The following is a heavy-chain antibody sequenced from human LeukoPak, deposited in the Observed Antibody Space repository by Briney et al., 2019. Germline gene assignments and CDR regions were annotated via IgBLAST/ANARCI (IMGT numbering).Heavy chain of an antibody. CDR3: ARTVPGYPDDYFDY. V-gene: IGHV3-7*02. Sequence: VGSLKILRSASGFHFYRHWQSWVRPAPGKGPERVAHMNQDGSAIYYIDSVKGRFTISRDNAKNSLYLQMNGLTVADTAVYYCARTVPGYPDDYFDYWGQGILVTVSS. CDR2: MNQDGSAI. CDR1: GFHFYRHW. J-gene: IGHJ4*02. D-gene: IGHD6-19*01.